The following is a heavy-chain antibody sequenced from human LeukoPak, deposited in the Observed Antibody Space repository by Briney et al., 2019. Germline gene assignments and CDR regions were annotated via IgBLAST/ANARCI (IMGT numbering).Heavy chain of an antibody. CDR2: INHSGST. Sequence: PSXXLSLTCAVYGGSFSGYYWSWIRQPPGKGLEWIGEINHSGSTNYNPSLKSRVTISVDTSKNQFSLKLSSVTAADTAVYYCLLGYYQRAFDIWGQGTMVTVSS. J-gene: IGHJ3*02. CDR1: GGSFSGYY. V-gene: IGHV4-34*01. D-gene: IGHD3-22*01. CDR3: LLGYYQRAFDI.